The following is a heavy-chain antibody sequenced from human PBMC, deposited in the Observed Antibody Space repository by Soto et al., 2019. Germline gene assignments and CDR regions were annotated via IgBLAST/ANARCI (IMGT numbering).Heavy chain of an antibody. Sequence: GGSLRLSCTASGFTFSMYWMHWVRQVPGKGPEWVSRISDDGSRADYADSVKGRFTITRDNAKNTLYLEMHVLRADDTAVYYCTRGPRPSSVGTGAFWGQGTPVTVSS. CDR2: ISDDGSRA. CDR1: GFTFSMYW. V-gene: IGHV3-74*01. D-gene: IGHD3-10*01. J-gene: IGHJ4*02. CDR3: TRGPRPSSVGTGAF.